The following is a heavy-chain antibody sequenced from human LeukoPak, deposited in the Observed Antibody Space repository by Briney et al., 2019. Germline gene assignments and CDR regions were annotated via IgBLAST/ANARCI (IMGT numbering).Heavy chain of an antibody. CDR3: ARDYYGSGSYYDQDY. V-gene: IGHV1-69*04. CDR1: GGTFSSYA. D-gene: IGHD3-10*01. CDR2: IIPILGIA. Sequence: SVTVSCKASGGTFSSYAISWVRQAPGQGLEWMGRIIPILGIANYAQKFQGRVTITADKSTSTAYMELSSLRSEDTAVYYCARDYYGSGSYYDQDYWGQGTLVTVSS. J-gene: IGHJ4*02.